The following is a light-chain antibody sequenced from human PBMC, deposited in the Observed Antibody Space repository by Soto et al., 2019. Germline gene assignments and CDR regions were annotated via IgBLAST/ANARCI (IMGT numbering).Light chain of an antibody. Sequence: EVVMTQFPATLSVSPGERATLSCSASQSVSGNLAWYQQKPGQAPRLLIFGASTRATGIPARFSGSGSGTDFTLTISNLQSEDFAFYYCQQYNSWPSWPFGQGTKV. J-gene: IGKJ1*01. CDR3: QQYNSWPSWP. CDR1: QSVSGN. V-gene: IGKV3-15*01. CDR2: GAS.